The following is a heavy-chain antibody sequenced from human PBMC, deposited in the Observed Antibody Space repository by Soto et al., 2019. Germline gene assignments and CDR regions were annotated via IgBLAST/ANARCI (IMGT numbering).Heavy chain of an antibody. CDR2: IDHDGPT. J-gene: IGHJ4*02. V-gene: IGHV3-74*01. Sequence: EVQLVESGGGLVQPGGSLRLSCAGSGFIFSNYWMHWVRQAPGKGLEWVSRIDHDGPTDYADSVRGRFTVSRVNAENTLYLQMNSLRPEDTAVYYCVRDSHGDYWGQGTLVTVSS. CDR1: GFIFSNYW. CDR3: VRDSHGDY.